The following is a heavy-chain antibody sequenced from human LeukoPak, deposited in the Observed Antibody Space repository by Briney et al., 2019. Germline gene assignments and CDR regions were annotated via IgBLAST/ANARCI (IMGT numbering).Heavy chain of an antibody. V-gene: IGHV1-3*01. CDR1: GYTFTSYG. CDR3: ARERGSIAVLPMDN. CDR2: INAGNGHT. Sequence: ASVKVSCKASGYTFTSYGISWVRQAPGQGLEWMGWINAGNGHTKYSQKFQGRITLTSDTSANTAYLELESLTSEDTAVYYCARERGSIAVLPMDNWGQGTLVTVSS. D-gene: IGHD6-19*01. J-gene: IGHJ4*02.